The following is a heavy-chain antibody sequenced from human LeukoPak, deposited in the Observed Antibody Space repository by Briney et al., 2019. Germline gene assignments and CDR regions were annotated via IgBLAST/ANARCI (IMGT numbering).Heavy chain of an antibody. Sequence: GGSLRLPCAASGFTFRSYAMSWVRRAPGKGLEWVSAISGSGGSTYYADSVKGRFTISRDNSKNTLYLQMNSLRAEDTAVYYCANGYSSSPDYFDYWGQGTLVTVSS. V-gene: IGHV3-23*01. CDR2: ISGSGGST. J-gene: IGHJ4*02. D-gene: IGHD6-6*01. CDR1: GFTFRSYA. CDR3: ANGYSSSPDYFDY.